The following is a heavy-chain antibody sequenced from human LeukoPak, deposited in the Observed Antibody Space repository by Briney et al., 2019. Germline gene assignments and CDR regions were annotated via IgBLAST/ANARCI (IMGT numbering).Heavy chain of an antibody. J-gene: IGHJ6*03. Sequence: ASVKVSCKASGYTFTTYDISWVRQATGQGLEWMGWMNPNSGDTDYAQKFQARVTMTRNTSISTAYMELSSLRSEDTAVYYCARRPYYYDSSGYYADYYYFMDVWGKGTTVTVSS. CDR1: GYTFTTYD. CDR3: ARRPYYYDSSGYYADYYYFMDV. CDR2: MNPNSGDT. D-gene: IGHD3-22*01. V-gene: IGHV1-8*01.